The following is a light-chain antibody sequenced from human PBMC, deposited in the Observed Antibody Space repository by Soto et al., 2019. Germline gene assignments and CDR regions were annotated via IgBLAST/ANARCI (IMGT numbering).Light chain of an antibody. Sequence: IQMTQSPSTLSASVGDRVTITCRASQSISSWLARYQQKPGKAPKLLIYDASSLESGVPSRFSGSGSGTEFTLTISSLQPDDFATYYCQQYNSYSGLTFGGGTKVDIK. CDR3: QQYNSYSGLT. CDR2: DAS. CDR1: QSISSW. V-gene: IGKV1-5*01. J-gene: IGKJ4*01.